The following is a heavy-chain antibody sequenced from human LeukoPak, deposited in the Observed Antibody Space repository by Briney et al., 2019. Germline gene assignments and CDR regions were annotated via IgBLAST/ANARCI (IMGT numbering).Heavy chain of an antibody. CDR3: ARTAVAAAGTYYYYYMDV. CDR2: ISSSGSTR. Sequence: QSGGSLRLSCEASGFTFSSYEMNWVRQAPGKGLEWVSYISSSGSTRYYADSVKGRFTISRDNAKNSLYLQMNSLRAEDTAVYYCARTAVAAAGTYYYYYMDVWGKGTTVTVSS. CDR1: GFTFSSYE. V-gene: IGHV3-48*03. D-gene: IGHD6-13*01. J-gene: IGHJ6*03.